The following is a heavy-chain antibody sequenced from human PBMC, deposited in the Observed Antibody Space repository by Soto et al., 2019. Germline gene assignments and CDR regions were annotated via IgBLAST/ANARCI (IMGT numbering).Heavy chain of an antibody. CDR2: ISAYNGNT. D-gene: IGHD4-17*01. V-gene: IGHV1-18*01. CDR1: GYTFTSYG. CDR3: ARYHGDYYYYYGMDV. Sequence: QVQLVQSGAEVKKPGASVKVSCKASGYTFTSYGISWVRQAPGQGLEWMGWISAYNGNTNYAQKLQGRVTMTTDTTTSTAYMELRSLRSDDTAVYYCARYHGDYYYYYGMDVWGQGTTVTVSS. J-gene: IGHJ6*02.